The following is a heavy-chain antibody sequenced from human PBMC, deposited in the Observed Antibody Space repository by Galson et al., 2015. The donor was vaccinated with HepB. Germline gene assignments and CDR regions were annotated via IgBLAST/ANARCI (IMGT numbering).Heavy chain of an antibody. D-gene: IGHD3-10*01. CDR1: GFTASSNY. J-gene: IGHJ6*02. V-gene: IGHV3-53*01. CDR2: IYSGGST. CDR3: ARDGSGFYGMDV. Sequence: SLRLSCAASGFTASSNYMSWVRQAPGKGLEWVSVIYSGGSTYYADSVKGRFTISRDNSKNTLYLQMNSLRAEDTAVYYCARDGSGFYGMDVWGQGTTVTVSS.